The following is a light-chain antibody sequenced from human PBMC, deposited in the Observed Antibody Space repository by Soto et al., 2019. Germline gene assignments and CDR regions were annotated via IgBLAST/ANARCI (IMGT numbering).Light chain of an antibody. CDR2: AAS. CDR1: QDIAIY. CDR3: QHLRMYPST. V-gene: IGKV1-9*01. J-gene: IGKJ4*01. Sequence: DIHFAQSPSFLSASVGDRVTITCRASQDIAIYLAWYQQKPGEAPKLLIYAASTLYGGVPSRFSGSGSGTDFALNITSLQAEDFVTYYCQHLRMYPSTLGGGTKVNIK.